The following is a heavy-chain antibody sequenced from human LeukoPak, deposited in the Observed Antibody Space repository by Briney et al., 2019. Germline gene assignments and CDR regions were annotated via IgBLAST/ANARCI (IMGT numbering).Heavy chain of an antibody. J-gene: IGHJ6*03. D-gene: IGHD3-10*01. Sequence: SETLSLTCAVYGGSFSGYYWSWIRQPPGKGLEWIGEINHSGSTNYNPSLKSRVTISVDTSKNQFSLKLGSVTAADTAVYYCARGGRGSGSYYNEGLLPNYYYYMDVWGKGTTVTVSS. CDR1: GGSFSGYY. CDR3: ARGGRGSGSYYNEGLLPNYYYYMDV. V-gene: IGHV4-34*01. CDR2: INHSGST.